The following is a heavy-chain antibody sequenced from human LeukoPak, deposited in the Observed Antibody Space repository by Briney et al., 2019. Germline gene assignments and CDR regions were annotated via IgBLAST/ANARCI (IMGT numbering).Heavy chain of an antibody. J-gene: IGHJ4*02. D-gene: IGHD2-15*01. CDR3: ARDRSYSFDY. CDR1: GFTFSSYW. Sequence: PGGSLRLSCAASGFTFSSYWMHWVRQAPGKGLVWVSRLNSGGMSYADSVKGRFTISRDNAKNTLYLQMNSLRAEDTAVYYCARDRSYSFDYWGQGTLVTVSS. CDR2: LNSGGM. V-gene: IGHV3-74*01.